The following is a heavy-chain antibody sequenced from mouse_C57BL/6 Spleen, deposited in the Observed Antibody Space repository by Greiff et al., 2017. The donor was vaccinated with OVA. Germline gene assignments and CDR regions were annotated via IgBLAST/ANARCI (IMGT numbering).Heavy chain of an antibody. J-gene: IGHJ4*01. V-gene: IGHV5-6*01. CDR1: GFTFSSYG. CDR2: ISSGGSYT. CDR3: ARDDGNYAMDY. Sequence: EVQLVESGGDLVKPGGSLKLSCAASGFTFSSYGMSWVRPTPDKRLEWVATISSGGSYTYYPDSVKGRFTISRDNAKNTLYLQMSSLKSEDTAMYYCARDDGNYAMDYWGQGTSVTVSS. D-gene: IGHD2-1*01.